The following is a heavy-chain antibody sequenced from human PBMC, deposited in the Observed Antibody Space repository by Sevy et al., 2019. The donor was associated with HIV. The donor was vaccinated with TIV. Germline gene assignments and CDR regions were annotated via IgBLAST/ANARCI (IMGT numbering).Heavy chain of an antibody. CDR2: ISAYNGNT. CDR1: GYIFTSYL. Sequence: ASVKVSCKASGYIFTSYLISWVRQAPGQGLEWLGWISAYNGNTNLPQKLHGRVTMTTDTSTSTAYMELRSLGFDDTAVYYCARGNYYNGMDVWGQGTTVTVSS. CDR3: ARGNYYNGMDV. V-gene: IGHV1-18*01. J-gene: IGHJ6*02.